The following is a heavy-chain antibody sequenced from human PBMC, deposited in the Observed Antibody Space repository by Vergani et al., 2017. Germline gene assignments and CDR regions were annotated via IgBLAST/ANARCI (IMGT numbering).Heavy chain of an antibody. CDR2: ISSSISTI. CDR1: GFTFSSYS. Sequence: EVQLVESGGGLVQPGGSLRLSCAASGFTFSSYSMNWVRQAPGKGLEWVSYISSSISTIYYADSLKGRFTISRDNAKNSLYLQMNSLRAEDTAVYYCAGRYFDWSYFDLWGRGTLVTVSS. J-gene: IGHJ2*01. D-gene: IGHD3-9*01. V-gene: IGHV3-48*04. CDR3: AGRYFDWSYFDL.